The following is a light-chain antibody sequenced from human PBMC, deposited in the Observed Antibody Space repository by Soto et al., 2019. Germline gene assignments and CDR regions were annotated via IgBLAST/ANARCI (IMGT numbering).Light chain of an antibody. Sequence: EIVMTQSPGTLSVSPGERATLSCRASQSVSSSYLAWYQQKPGQAPRLLIYGASSRATGIPDRFSGSGSGTDFTLTISRLEPEDFAVYYCQQYGSSPLTFGGGTKVDI. CDR3: QQYGSSPLT. CDR2: GAS. J-gene: IGKJ4*01. CDR1: QSVSSSY. V-gene: IGKV3-20*01.